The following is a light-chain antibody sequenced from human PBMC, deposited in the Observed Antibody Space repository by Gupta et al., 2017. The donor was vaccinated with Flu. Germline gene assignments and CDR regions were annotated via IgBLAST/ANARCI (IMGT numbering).Light chain of an antibody. CDR1: NSSIGGGYD. J-gene: IGLJ2*01. CDR2: GDS. V-gene: IGLV1-40*01. Sequence: TITCSGGNSSIGGGYDEVWYEQQQGTNPKLLIYGDSSQPSEVADRRSGSKSGTKASLAITGVQEEDEDDYYCHCSDSSMYSSAVFGGGTKLTVL. CDR3: HCSDSSMYSSAV.